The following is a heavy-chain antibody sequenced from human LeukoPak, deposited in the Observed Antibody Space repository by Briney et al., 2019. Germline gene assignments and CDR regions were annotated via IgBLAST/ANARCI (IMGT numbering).Heavy chain of an antibody. J-gene: IGHJ3*02. CDR1: GGSLSTSY. D-gene: IGHD3-3*01. CDR2: IYVSGKTSYN. Sequence: PSETLSLTCTVSGGSLSTSYWSWIRQSAGKGLEWIGHIYVSGKTSYNTYNPSLDSRVTMSPDSSNNQFSLNLKSVTAADTAVYYCARLNRFDDFWSGYYDDAFDIWGQGTMVTVSS. CDR3: ARLNRFDDFWSGYYDDAFDI. V-gene: IGHV4-4*07.